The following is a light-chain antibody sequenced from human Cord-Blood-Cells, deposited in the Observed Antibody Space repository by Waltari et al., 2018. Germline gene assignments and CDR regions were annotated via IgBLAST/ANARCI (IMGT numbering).Light chain of an antibody. V-gene: IGLV2-23*01. J-gene: IGLJ3*02. Sequence: QSALTQPASVSGPPGQSITISCTGTSSDVGSSNLVSWYQQHPGKAPKLMIYEGSKRPSGVSNRFSGSKSGNTASLTISGLQAEDEADYYCCSYAGSWVFGGGTKLTVL. CDR3: CSYAGSWV. CDR2: EGS. CDR1: SSDVGSSNL.